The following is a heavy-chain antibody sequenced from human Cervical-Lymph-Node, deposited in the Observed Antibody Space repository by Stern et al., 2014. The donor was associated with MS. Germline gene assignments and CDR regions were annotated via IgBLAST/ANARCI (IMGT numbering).Heavy chain of an antibody. CDR1: GGSVSSTNW. CDR3: ARERQQYCNSEGCSYWYFDL. Sequence: QVQLQESGPGLVKPSGTLSLTCAVSGGSVSSTNWWSWVRQSPGKGLEWVVNIYHRGASNSRPSLRSRVSISLDNSKNHLSLHLTSVTAADTAVYYCARERQQYCNSEGCSYWYFDLWGRGTLVTVSS. V-gene: IGHV4-4*02. D-gene: IGHD2/OR15-2a*01. CDR2: IYHRGAS. J-gene: IGHJ2*01.